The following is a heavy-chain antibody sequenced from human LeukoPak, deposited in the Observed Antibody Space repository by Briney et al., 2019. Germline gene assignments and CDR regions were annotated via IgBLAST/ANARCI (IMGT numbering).Heavy chain of an antibody. CDR3: ARGRHYGSGSYLFWFDP. CDR1: GGSISSYY. J-gene: IGHJ5*02. CDR2: IYYSGST. V-gene: IGHV4-59*01. D-gene: IGHD3-10*01. Sequence: PSETLSLTCTVSGGSISSYYWSWIRQPPGKGLEWIGYIYYSGSTNYNPSLKSRVTISVDTSKNQFSLKLSSVTAADTAVYYCARGRHYGSGSYLFWFDPWGQGTLVTVSS.